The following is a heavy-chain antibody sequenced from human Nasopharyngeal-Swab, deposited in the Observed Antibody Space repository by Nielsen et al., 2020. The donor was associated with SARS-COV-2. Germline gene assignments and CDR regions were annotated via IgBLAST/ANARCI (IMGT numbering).Heavy chain of an antibody. D-gene: IGHD3-10*01. CDR2: IIPIFGTA. V-gene: IGHV1-69*13. CDR3: AGWITMIRGATFDT. J-gene: IGHJ3*02. CDR1: SVTCSSYA. Sequence: SVSVFSKSASVTCSSYAVSWVRQAPGQGLEWMGGIIPIFGTANYAQKFQGRVTITADESTSTAFMELSSLRSEDTAVYYCAGWITMIRGATFDTWGQGTMVTVSS.